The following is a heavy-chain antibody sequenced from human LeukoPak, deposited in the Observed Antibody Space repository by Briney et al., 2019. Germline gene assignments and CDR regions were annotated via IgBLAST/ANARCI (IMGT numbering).Heavy chain of an antibody. J-gene: IGHJ4*02. D-gene: IGHD1-26*01. CDR2: INHSGST. V-gene: IGHV4-34*01. CDR3: ARVSSGSYDNDY. Sequence: WIGEINHSGSTNYNPSLKSRVTISVDTSKNQFSLKLSSVTAADTAVYYCARVSSGSYDNDYWGQGTLVTVSS.